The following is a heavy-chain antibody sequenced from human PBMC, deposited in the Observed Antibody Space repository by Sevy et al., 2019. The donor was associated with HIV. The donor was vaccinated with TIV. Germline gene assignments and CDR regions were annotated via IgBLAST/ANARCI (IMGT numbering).Heavy chain of an antibody. D-gene: IGHD6-13*01. CDR3: ASRCSSWYENYYYGMDV. J-gene: IGHJ6*02. Sequence: ASVKVSCKASGYTFTSYGISWVRQAPGQWLEWMGWISANNGNTNSAQKLQGRVTMTTDTSTSTAYMELRSLRSDDTAVYYCASRCSSWYENYYYGMDVWGQGTTVTVSS. CDR2: ISANNGNT. V-gene: IGHV1-18*01. CDR1: GYTFTSYG.